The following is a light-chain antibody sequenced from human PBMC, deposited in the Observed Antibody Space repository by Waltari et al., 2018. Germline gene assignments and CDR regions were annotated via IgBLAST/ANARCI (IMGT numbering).Light chain of an antibody. J-gene: IGKJ2*01. CDR1: QTLLYNSNNKNY. V-gene: IGKV4-1*01. Sequence: DIVMTQSPDSLAVSLGERATINCKSSQTLLYNSNNKNYLAWYQQKPGQPPQLLVYWASILYSGVPDRCSGSGSGTDFTLTISSLQAEDVAVYYCQQYYTTPYTFGQGTKLEIK. CDR3: QQYYTTPYT. CDR2: WAS.